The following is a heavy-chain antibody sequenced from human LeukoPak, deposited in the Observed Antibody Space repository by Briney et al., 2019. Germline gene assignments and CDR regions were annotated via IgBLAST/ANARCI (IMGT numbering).Heavy chain of an antibody. CDR2: IIPIFGTA. CDR1: GGTFSSYA. D-gene: IGHD2-2*01. Sequence: SVKVSCKASGGTFSSYAISWVRQAPGQGLEWMGRIIPIFGTANYAQKFQGRVTITADKSTSTAYMELSSLRSEDTAVYYCASRTVVVPAAYYYYYMDVWGKGTTVTVSS. CDR3: ASRTVVVPAAYYYYYMDV. J-gene: IGHJ6*03. V-gene: IGHV1-69*06.